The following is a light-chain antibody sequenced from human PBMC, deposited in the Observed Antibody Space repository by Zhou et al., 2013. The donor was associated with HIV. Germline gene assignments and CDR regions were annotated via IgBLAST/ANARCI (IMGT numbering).Light chain of an antibody. V-gene: IGKV1-5*03. CDR2: QAS. J-gene: IGKJ1*01. Sequence: IQMTQSPSTLSASVGDRVTITCRASESVTTWLAWYQHKAGEAPKLLIYQASSLENGVPSKFSGSGSGTDFALTISSLQPDDSATYFCQQYNTFPWTFGQGTKVEIK. CDR1: ESVTTW. CDR3: QQYNTFPWT.